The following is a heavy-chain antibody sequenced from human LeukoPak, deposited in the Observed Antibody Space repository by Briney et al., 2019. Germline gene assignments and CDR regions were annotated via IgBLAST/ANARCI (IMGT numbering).Heavy chain of an antibody. V-gene: IGHV1-18*01. CDR2: ISAYNGNT. D-gene: IGHD2-15*01. J-gene: IGHJ4*02. CDR1: GYTFTNYA. Sequence: ASVKVSCKASGYTFTNYAISWVRQAPGQGLEWMGWISAYNGNTNYAQKLQGRVTMTTDTSTSKVYMELRSLRSDDTAVYYCARDVGEGFCSGGSCSDYWGQGTLVTVSS. CDR3: ARDVGEGFCSGGSCSDY.